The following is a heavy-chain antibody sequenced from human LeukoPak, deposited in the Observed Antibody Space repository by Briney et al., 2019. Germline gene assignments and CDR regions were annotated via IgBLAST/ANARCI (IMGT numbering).Heavy chain of an antibody. CDR3: ASHIVVVTAILGY. CDR2: IWYDGSNK. J-gene: IGHJ4*02. D-gene: IGHD2-21*02. Sequence: GGSLRLSCAASGFTFSSYGMHWVRQAPGKGLEWVAVIWYDGSNKYYADSVKGRFTISRDNSKNTLYLQMNSLRAEDTAVYYCASHIVVVTAILGYWGQGTLVTVSS. CDR1: GFTFSSYG. V-gene: IGHV3-33*01.